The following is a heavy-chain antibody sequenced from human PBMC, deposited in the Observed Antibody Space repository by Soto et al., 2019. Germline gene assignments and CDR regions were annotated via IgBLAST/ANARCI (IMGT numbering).Heavy chain of an antibody. CDR3: ARHLIRRVFDF. Sequence: QVQLQESGPGLVKPSETLSLTCTVSGGSISSYYWSWIRQPPGKGLEWIGYIYYSGSTNYNPSLKRRVTIAVDSSKNHFSLKLSTVTAAGTAGYYCARHLIRRVFDFWGQGTMVTVSS. V-gene: IGHV4-59*08. J-gene: IGHJ4*02. CDR2: IYYSGST. CDR1: GGSISSYY.